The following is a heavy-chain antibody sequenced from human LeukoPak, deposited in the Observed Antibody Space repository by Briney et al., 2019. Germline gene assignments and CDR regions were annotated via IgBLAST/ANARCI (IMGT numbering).Heavy chain of an antibody. CDR2: IYYSGST. D-gene: IGHD3-3*01. CDR3: ARVRFLEWLSQYYFDY. CDR1: GGSISSSSYY. J-gene: IGHJ4*02. V-gene: IGHV4-39*07. Sequence: SETLSLTCTVSGGSISSSSYYWGWIRQPPGKGLEWIGSIYYSGSTYYNPSLKSRVTISVGTSKNQFSLKLSSVTAADTAVYYCARVRFLEWLSQYYFDYWGQGTLVTVSS.